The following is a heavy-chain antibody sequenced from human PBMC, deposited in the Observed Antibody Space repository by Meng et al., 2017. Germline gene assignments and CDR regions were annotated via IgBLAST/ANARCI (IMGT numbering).Heavy chain of an antibody. CDR1: GFTFSSYS. J-gene: IGHJ4*02. V-gene: IGHV3-21*01. D-gene: IGHD1-26*01. CDR2: ISSSSSYI. Sequence: GESLKISCAASGFTFSSYSMNWVRQAPGKGLEWVSSISSSSSYIYYADSVKGRFTISRDNAKNSLYLQMTSLRAEDTAVYYCARAGVVVGATDYWGQGTLVTVSS. CDR3: ARAGVVVGATDY.